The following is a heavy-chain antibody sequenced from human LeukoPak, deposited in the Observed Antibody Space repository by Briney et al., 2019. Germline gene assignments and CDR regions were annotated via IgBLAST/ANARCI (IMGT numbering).Heavy chain of an antibody. CDR2: IKQDGSEK. J-gene: IGHJ5*02. V-gene: IGHV3-7*01. CDR1: GFAFSSYW. D-gene: IGHD6-13*01. CDR3: ARGRLSSSWYSLCEFDP. Sequence: PGGSLRLSCAASGFAFSSYWMSWVRPAPGKGLEWVANIKQDGSEKYYVDSVKGRFTIARDNAKNSLYLQMNSLRAEDTAVYYCARGRLSSSWYSLCEFDPWGQGTLVTVSS.